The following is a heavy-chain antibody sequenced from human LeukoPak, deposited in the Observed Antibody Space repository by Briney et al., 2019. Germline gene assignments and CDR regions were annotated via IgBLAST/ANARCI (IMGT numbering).Heavy chain of an antibody. Sequence: SETLSLTCTVSGDSISSSSSYWGWIRQPPGEGLEWIGSIYYSGSTYYNTSLKSRVTISVDTSKNQFSLQLNSVTPEDTAVYYCARESYYGSGSHDAFDIWGQGTMVTVSS. CDR1: GDSISSSSSY. CDR2: IYYSGST. J-gene: IGHJ3*02. D-gene: IGHD3-10*01. CDR3: ARESYYGSGSHDAFDI. V-gene: IGHV4-39*02.